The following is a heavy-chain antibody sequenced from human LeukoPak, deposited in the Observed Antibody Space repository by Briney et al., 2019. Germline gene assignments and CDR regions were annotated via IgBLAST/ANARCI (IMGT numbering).Heavy chain of an antibody. J-gene: IGHJ4*02. CDR1: GGSISSYY. V-gene: IGHV4-59*08. CDR2: IYYSGST. D-gene: IGHD2-21*02. Sequence: SETLSLTCTVSGGSISSYYWSWIRQPPGKGLEWIGYIYYSGSTNYNPSLKSRVTISVDTSKNQFSLKLSSVTAADTAVYYCAGGGDKETYFDCWGQGTLVTVSS. CDR3: AGGGDKETYFDC.